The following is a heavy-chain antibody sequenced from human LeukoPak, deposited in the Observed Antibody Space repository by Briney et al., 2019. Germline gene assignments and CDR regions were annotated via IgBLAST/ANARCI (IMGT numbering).Heavy chain of an antibody. CDR3: ARDPLYYDSSGFYPPPDY. J-gene: IGHJ4*02. CDR1: GFTFSSYG. Sequence: GRSLRLSCAASGFTFSSYGIHWVRQAPDKGLEWVAIISYDGSNKYYADSVKGRFTISRDNSKNTLYLQMNSLRAEDTAVYYCARDPLYYDSSGFYPPPDYWGQGTLVTVSS. CDR2: ISYDGSNK. V-gene: IGHV3-30*03. D-gene: IGHD3-22*01.